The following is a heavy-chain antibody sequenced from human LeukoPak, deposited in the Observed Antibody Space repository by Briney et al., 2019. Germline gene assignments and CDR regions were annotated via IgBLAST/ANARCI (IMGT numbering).Heavy chain of an antibody. J-gene: IGHJ4*02. D-gene: IGHD2-15*01. CDR2: IHYSGIT. CDR1: GGSISGYY. V-gene: IGHV4-59*01. CDR3: ARYVSGGLDY. Sequence: SETLSLTCTVSGGSISGYYWGWMRQSPGRGLEWIGQIHYSGITNYNPSLRGRILISVDTSKSQFSLWLSSVTAADTAVYYCARYVSGGLDYWGQGSLVTVSS.